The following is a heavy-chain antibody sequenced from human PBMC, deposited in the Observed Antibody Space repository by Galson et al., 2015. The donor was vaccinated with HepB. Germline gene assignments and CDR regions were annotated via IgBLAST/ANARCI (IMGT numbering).Heavy chain of an antibody. CDR3: GTSGYDSSGYYFDY. CDR2: ISAYNGNT. CDR1: GYTFTSYG. Sequence: SVKVSCKASGYTFTSYGIGWVRQAPGQGLEWMGWISAYNGNTNYAQKLQGRVTMTTDTSTSTAYMELRSLRSDDTAVYYCGTSGYDSSGYYFDYWGQGTLVTVSS. D-gene: IGHD3-22*01. V-gene: IGHV1-18*04. J-gene: IGHJ4*02.